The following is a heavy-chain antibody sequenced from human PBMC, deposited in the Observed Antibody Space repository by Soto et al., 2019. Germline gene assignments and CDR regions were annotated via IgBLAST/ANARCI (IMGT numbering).Heavy chain of an antibody. CDR1: GFSFSNYA. J-gene: IGHJ3*02. D-gene: IGHD2-15*01. V-gene: IGHV3-30-3*01. CDR2: ISYDGVNK. Sequence: QVQLVESGGGVVQPGRSLRLSCTASGFSFSNYAMHLVRQAPGKGLQWLGVISYDGVNKYYADAVNGRLTMSRDNSKNTVYLQRNSLRGDDTSVYYCARGDCRGSSCYSEEDAFDIWGQGTMVSVSS. CDR3: ARGDCRGSSCYSEEDAFDI.